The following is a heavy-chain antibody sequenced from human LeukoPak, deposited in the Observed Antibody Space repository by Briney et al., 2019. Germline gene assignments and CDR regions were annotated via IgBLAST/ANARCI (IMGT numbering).Heavy chain of an antibody. J-gene: IGHJ6*03. D-gene: IGHD4-23*01. Sequence: GGTLRLSCAASGFTFSRYGMSWVRQAPGKGLEWVSAISSSGSTIYYADSVKGRFTISRDNAKNSLYLQMNSLRAEDTAVYYCARARGPRVAPHYMDVWGKGTTVTVSS. CDR2: ISSSGSTI. CDR1: GFTFSRYG. V-gene: IGHV3-48*04. CDR3: ARARGPRVAPHYMDV.